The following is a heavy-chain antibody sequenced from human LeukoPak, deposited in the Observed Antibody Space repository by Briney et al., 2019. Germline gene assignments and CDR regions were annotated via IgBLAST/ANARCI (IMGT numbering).Heavy chain of an antibody. V-gene: IGHV1-2*02. CDR2: INPNSGGT. J-gene: IGHJ4*02. D-gene: IGHD5-12*01. CDR1: GYTFTGYY. Sequence: ASVKVSCKASGYTFTGYYMHWVRQAPGQGLEWMGWINPNSGGTNYAQKFQGRLTMTRDTSISTAYMELSRLRSDDTAVYYCARDLSGYGNFDYWGQGTLVTVSS. CDR3: ARDLSGYGNFDY.